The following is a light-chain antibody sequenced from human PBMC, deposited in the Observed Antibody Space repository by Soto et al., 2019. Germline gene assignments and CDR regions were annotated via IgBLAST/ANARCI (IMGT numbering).Light chain of an antibody. J-gene: IGKJ1*01. CDR2: GAS. Sequence: AIQMTQSPSSLYSSVGDRVTISCRAIHDVRNFLSWYQQKPGRAPKLLIYGASTLQSGVPSRFSGSGSGTYFTLTINNLQPEDFATYFCLEGETSLWTLGQWSK. CDR1: HDVRNF. CDR3: LEGETSLWT. V-gene: IGKV1-6*01.